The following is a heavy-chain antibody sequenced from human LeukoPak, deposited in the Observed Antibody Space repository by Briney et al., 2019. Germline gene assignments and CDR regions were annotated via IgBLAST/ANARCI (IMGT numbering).Heavy chain of an antibody. CDR3: ASCQRGYDY. Sequence: GGSLKLSCAASGFTFSSYSMNWVRQAPGKGLEWVSSISSSSSYIYYADSVKGRFTISRDNAKNSLYLQMNSLRAEDTAVYYCASCQRGYDYWGQGTLVTVSS. V-gene: IGHV3-21*01. CDR2: ISSSSSYI. D-gene: IGHD3-10*01. J-gene: IGHJ4*02. CDR1: GFTFSSYS.